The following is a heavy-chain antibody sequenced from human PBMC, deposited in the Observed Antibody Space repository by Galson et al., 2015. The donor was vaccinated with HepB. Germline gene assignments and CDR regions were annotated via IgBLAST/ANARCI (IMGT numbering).Heavy chain of an antibody. J-gene: IGHJ5*02. CDR1: GYSFTSYW. Sequence: QSGAEVKKPGESLMISCKGSGYSFTSYWISWVRQMPGKGLEWMGRIDPSDSYTNYSPSFQGHVTISADKSISTAYLQWSSLKASDTAMYYCARLPGYFDWLEGNWFDPWGQGTLVTVSS. CDR3: ARLPGYFDWLEGNWFDP. D-gene: IGHD3-9*01. CDR2: IDPSDSYT. V-gene: IGHV5-10-1*01.